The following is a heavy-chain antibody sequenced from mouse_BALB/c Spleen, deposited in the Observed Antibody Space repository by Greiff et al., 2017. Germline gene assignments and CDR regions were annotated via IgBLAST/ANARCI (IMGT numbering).Heavy chain of an antibody. Sequence: VQLQQSGAELVRSGASVKLSCTASGFTIKDYYMHWVKQRPEQGLEWIGWIDPENGDTEYAPKFQGKATMTADTSSNTAYLQLSSLTSEDTAVYYCNIYRYYAMDYWGQGTSVTVSS. CDR1: GFTIKDYY. D-gene: IGHD2-14*01. J-gene: IGHJ4*01. CDR2: IDPENGDT. V-gene: IGHV14-4*02. CDR3: NIYRYYAMDY.